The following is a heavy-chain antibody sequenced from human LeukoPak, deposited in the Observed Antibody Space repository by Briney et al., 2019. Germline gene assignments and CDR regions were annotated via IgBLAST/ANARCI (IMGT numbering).Heavy chain of an antibody. CDR3: ARRRLLLWFGEPYYFDY. D-gene: IGHD3-10*01. J-gene: IGHJ4*02. CDR2: INHSGST. V-gene: IGHV4-39*07. CDR1: GGSISSSSYY. Sequence: SETLSLTCTVSGGSISSSSYYWGWIRQPPGKGLEWIGEINHSGSTNYNPSLKSRVTISVDTSKNQFSLKLSSVTAADTAVYYCARRRLLLWFGEPYYFDYWGQGTLVTVSS.